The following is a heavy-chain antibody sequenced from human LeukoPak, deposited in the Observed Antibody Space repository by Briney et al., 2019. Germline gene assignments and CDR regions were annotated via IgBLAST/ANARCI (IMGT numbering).Heavy chain of an antibody. V-gene: IGHV3-7*01. CDR3: ATSDDSSGSD. CDR1: GFTFNCA. J-gene: IGHJ4*02. Sequence: GGSLRLSCAASGFTFNCAMSWVRQAPGKGLEWVANINLDGSVKHYVDSAKGRFTISRDNAKNSLYLQMNSLRAEDTALYYCATSDDSSGSDWGQGTLVTVSS. D-gene: IGHD3-22*01. CDR2: INLDGSVK.